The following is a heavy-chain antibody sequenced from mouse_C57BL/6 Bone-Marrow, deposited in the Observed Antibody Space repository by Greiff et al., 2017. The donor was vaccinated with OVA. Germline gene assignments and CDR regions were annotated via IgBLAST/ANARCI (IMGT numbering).Heavy chain of an antibody. CDR2: ISYDGSN. CDR1: GYSITSGYY. V-gene: IGHV3-6*01. CDR3: ARAYYVNYEGSFAY. J-gene: IGHJ3*01. D-gene: IGHD2-1*01. Sequence: EVQLQESGPGLVKPSQSLSLTCSVTGYSITSGYYWNWIRQFPGNKLEWMGYISYDGSNNYNPSLKNRISITRDTSKNQFFLKLNSVTTEDTATYYCARAYYVNYEGSFAYWGQGTLVTVSA.